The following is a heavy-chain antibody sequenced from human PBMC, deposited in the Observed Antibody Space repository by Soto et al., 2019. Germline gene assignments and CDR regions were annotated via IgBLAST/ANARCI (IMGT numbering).Heavy chain of an antibody. CDR2: ISGSGGST. CDR1: GFTFSSYA. V-gene: IGHV3-23*01. Sequence: LRLSCAASGFTFSSYAMSWVRQAPGKGLEWVSAISGSGGSTYYADSVKGRFTISRDNSKNTLYLQMNSLRAEDTAVYYCAKEGGYDYSNCGRGHPIDYWGQGTLVTVSS. CDR3: AKEGGYDYSNCGRGHPIDY. J-gene: IGHJ4*02. D-gene: IGHD4-4*01.